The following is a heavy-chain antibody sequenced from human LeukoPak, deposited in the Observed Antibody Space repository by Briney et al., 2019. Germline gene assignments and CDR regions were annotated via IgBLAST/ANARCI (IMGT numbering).Heavy chain of an antibody. Sequence: GGSLRLSCAASGFTFSSYGMNWVRQAPGKGPGWVTFIRYDGSNKYYADSVKGRFTISRDNSKNTLYLQMNSLRAGDTAVYYCAKGRGQSYPHYYFDSWGQGTLVTVSS. V-gene: IGHV3-30*02. CDR2: IRYDGSNK. CDR1: GFTFSSYG. J-gene: IGHJ4*02. D-gene: IGHD5-18*01. CDR3: AKGRGQSYPHYYFDS.